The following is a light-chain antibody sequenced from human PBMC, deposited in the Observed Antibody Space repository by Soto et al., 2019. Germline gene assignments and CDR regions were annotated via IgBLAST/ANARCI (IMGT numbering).Light chain of an antibody. CDR2: GAS. CDR1: QSVSSSY. CDR3: QQYNIWPPIT. Sequence: EIVMTQSPATLSVSPGERATLSCRASQSVSSSYLAWYQQKPGQAPRLLIYGASSRAAGVPARFSGSGSGTEFTLTITSLQSEDIALYYCQQYNIWPPITFGQGTRLEIK. J-gene: IGKJ5*01. V-gene: IGKV3-15*01.